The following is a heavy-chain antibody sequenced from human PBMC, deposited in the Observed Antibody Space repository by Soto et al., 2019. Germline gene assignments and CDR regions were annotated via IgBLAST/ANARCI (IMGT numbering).Heavy chain of an antibody. CDR1: GNTFTSYC. CDR3: ARERLIAAAGAYFDY. Sequence: QVQLVQSGPEVKNPGASVKVSCKTSGNTFTSYCISWVRQAPGQGPKWMGWSSTYNDHTNYAQRLQDRVTMTTDTSTSTAHMELRSLTSDDTAVYYCARERLIAAAGAYFDYWGQGTLVTVSS. CDR2: SSTYNDHT. J-gene: IGHJ4*02. V-gene: IGHV1-18*01. D-gene: IGHD6-13*01.